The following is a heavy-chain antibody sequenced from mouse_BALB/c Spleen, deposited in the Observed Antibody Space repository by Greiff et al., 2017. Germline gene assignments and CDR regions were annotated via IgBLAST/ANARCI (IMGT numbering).Heavy chain of an antibody. J-gene: IGHJ3*01. CDR3: ARGGGLRSWFAY. CDR1: GFTFSSFG. D-gene: IGHD2-4*01. CDR2: ISSGSSTI. V-gene: IGHV5-17*02. Sequence: EVQGVESGGGLVQPGGSRKLSCAASGFTFSSFGMHWVRQAPEKGLEWVAYISSGSSTIYYADTVKGRFTISRDNPKNTLFLQMTSLRSEDTAMYYCARGGGLRSWFAYWGQGTLVTVSA.